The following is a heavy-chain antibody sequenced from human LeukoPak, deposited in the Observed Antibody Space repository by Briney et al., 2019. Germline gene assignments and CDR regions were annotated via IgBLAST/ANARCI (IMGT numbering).Heavy chain of an antibody. V-gene: IGHV1-69*05. CDR2: IIPIFGTA. CDR3: ARAHPGQYYYDSSGYSTKYYYYYMDV. CDR1: GGTFSSYA. J-gene: IGHJ6*03. Sequence: SVKVSCKASGGTFSSYAISWVRQAPGQGLEWIGGIIPIFGTANYAQKFQGRVTITTDESTSTAYMELSSLRSEDTAVYYCARAHPGQYYYDSSGYSTKYYYYYMDVWGKGTTVTVSS. D-gene: IGHD3-22*01.